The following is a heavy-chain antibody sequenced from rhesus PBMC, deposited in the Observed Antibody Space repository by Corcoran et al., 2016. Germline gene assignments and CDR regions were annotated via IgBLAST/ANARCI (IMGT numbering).Heavy chain of an antibody. J-gene: IGHJ2*01. D-gene: IGHD3-28*01. CDR2: IYGSGSST. V-gene: IGHV4-169*02. CDR3: ASGFGYDYDSAPTGYFDL. CDR1: GGSISSSY. Sequence: QLQLQESGPGLVKPSETLSVTCAVSGGSISSSYWSWIRQAPGKGLEWNGYIYGSGSSTNYNPSLKRRVTLSVDTAKNHLSMKLSSGTDADTAVYYCASGFGYDYDSAPTGYFDLWGPGTPSTISS.